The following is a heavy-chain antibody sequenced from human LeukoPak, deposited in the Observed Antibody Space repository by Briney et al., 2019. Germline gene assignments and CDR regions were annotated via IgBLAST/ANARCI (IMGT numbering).Heavy chain of an antibody. CDR3: ARGIVLTVYASFDY. D-gene: IGHD2-8*01. CDR1: GGSFRGYY. CDR2: INHSGGT. Sequence: KPSETLSLTCAVNGGSFRGYYWTWIRQPPRKGLEWIGEINHSGGTNYNPSLKSRVTISVDTSKNQFSLKLSSVTAADTAVYYCARGIVLTVYASFDYWGLGTLVTVSS. J-gene: IGHJ4*02. V-gene: IGHV4-34*01.